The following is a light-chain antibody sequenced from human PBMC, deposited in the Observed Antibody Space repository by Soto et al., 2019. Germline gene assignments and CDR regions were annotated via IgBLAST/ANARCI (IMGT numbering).Light chain of an antibody. J-gene: IGKJ4*01. V-gene: IGKV1-5*03. CDR2: EAS. CDR3: QQYIDFPLT. Sequence: DIPMTQSPSTLSASVGDRVTITCRASQSISSWLAWYQQKPGKAPNLLIYEASSLENGVPSRFSGSGSWTEFTLTINNLQPDDFATYYCQQYIDFPLTFGGGTKVEIK. CDR1: QSISSW.